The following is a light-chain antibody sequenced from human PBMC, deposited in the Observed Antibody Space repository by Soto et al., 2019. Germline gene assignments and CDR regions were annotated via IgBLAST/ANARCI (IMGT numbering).Light chain of an antibody. CDR2: EVS. CDR1: SSDVGGYNY. J-gene: IGLJ3*02. CDR3: SSYSSSTTRV. V-gene: IGLV2-14*01. Sequence: QSALTQPASVSGSPGQSITISCTGSSSDVGGYNYVSWYQHHPGKAPKLLIFEVSNRPSGVSHRFSGSKSDNTAFLTISGVQAEDEADYYCSSYSSSTTRVFGGGTKLTVL.